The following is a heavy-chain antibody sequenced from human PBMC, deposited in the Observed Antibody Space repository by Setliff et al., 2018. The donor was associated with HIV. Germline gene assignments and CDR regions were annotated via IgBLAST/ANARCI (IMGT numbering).Heavy chain of an antibody. Sequence: SETLSLTCAVYGGSLSGYYWSWIRQPPGKGLEWIGEINHDRTTNYNPSLKSRVTISVDTSKNQFSLTLNSVTAADTAVYYCARGSRQLTIFGVVFKTNYYFMDVWGKGTAVTVSS. CDR2: INHDRTT. V-gene: IGHV4-34*01. CDR3: ARGSRQLTIFGVVFKTNYYFMDV. CDR1: GGSLSGYY. D-gene: IGHD3-3*01. J-gene: IGHJ6*03.